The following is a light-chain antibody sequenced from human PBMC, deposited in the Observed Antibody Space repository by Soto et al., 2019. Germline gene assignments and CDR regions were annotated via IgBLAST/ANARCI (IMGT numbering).Light chain of an antibody. J-gene: IGLJ3*02. V-gene: IGLV4-60*02. Sequence: QPVLTQSSSASASLGSSVKLTCTLRSGHSSYIIAWHQQQAGKAPRYLMKVEGSGSYNKGSGVPDRFSGSSSGADRYLTISHLQFEDEADYYCETWDSNTRVFGGGTKLTVL. CDR3: ETWDSNTRV. CDR1: SGHSSYI. CDR2: VEGSGSY.